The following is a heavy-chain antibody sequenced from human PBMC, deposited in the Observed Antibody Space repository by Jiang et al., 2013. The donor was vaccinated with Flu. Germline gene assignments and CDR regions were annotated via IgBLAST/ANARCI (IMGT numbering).Heavy chain of an antibody. D-gene: IGHD2-8*02. J-gene: IGHJ4*02. CDR3: ASDDGTGLYYGEY. V-gene: IGHV3-7*05. CDR1: GFTFSSYW. Sequence: GLVQPGGSLRLSCAASGFTFSSYWMRWVRQAPGKGLEWLASIREDGSEKFYVDSVKGRFTISRDNAKNSLYLQMNSLRAEDTAVYYCASDDGTGLYYGEYWGLGTLVTVSS. CDR2: IREDGSEK.